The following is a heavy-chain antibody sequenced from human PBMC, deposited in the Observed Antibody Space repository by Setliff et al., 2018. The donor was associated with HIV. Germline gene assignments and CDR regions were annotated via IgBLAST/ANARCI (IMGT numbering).Heavy chain of an antibody. CDR1: GYTFDNYD. J-gene: IGHJ4*02. CDR3: ARGGGYRGYDGTLDY. Sequence: GASVKVSCKASGYTFDNYDFSWVRQAPGQGLEWMGWISTFNGGTNSAQKFRDRVTLTTDTSTATAYMELKSLKSNDTAVYYCARGGGYRGYDGTLDYRGQGTLVTVSS. CDR2: ISTFNGGT. V-gene: IGHV1-18*01. D-gene: IGHD5-12*01.